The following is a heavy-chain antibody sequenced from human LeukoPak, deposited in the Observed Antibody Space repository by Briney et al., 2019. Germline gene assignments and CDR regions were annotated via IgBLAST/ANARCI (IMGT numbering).Heavy chain of an antibody. CDR2: IYYSGST. D-gene: IGHD3-10*01. CDR3: ARSPLHLWFGELLNWFDP. V-gene: IGHV4-61*10. Sequence: PSETLSLTCTVSGDSISSGSYYWSWIRQPAGKGLEWIGYIYYSGSTNYNPSLKSRVTISVDTSKNQFSLKLSSVTAADTAVYYCARSPLHLWFGELLNWFDPWGQGTLVTVSS. CDR1: GDSISSGSYY. J-gene: IGHJ5*02.